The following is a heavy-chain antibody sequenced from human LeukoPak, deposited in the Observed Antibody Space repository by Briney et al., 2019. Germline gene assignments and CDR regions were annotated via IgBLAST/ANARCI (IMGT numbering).Heavy chain of an antibody. Sequence: SETLSLTCTVSGGSINSGSYYWSWIRQSPGNGLEWIGYIYYSGSTYYNPSLKSRVTISVDTSKNQFSLKLSSVTAADTAVYYCARSRDGYKFDYWGQGTLVTVSS. CDR1: GGSINSGSYY. J-gene: IGHJ4*02. V-gene: IGHV4-31*03. D-gene: IGHD5-24*01. CDR2: IYYSGST. CDR3: ARSRDGYKFDY.